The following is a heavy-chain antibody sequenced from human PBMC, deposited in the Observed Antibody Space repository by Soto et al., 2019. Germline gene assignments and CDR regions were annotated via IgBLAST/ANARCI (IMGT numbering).Heavy chain of an antibody. CDR2: IYYSGST. D-gene: IGHD2-15*01. V-gene: IGHV4-39*01. CDR1: GGSISSSSYY. Sequence: SETLSLTCTVSGGSISSSSYYWGWIRQPPGKGLEWIGSIYYSGSTYYNPSLKSRVTISVDTSKNQFSLKLSSVTAADTAVYYCARQEGYFSGGSCPAALFYYWGQRSLVTVSS. J-gene: IGHJ4*02. CDR3: ARQEGYFSGGSCPAALFYY.